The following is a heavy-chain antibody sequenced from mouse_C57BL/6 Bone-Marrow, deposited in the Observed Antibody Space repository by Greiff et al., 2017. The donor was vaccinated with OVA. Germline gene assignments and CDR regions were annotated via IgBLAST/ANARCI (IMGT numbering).Heavy chain of an antibody. V-gene: IGHV2-5*01. CDR2: IWRGGST. CDR3: AKKGATGTGAMDY. J-gene: IGHJ4*01. D-gene: IGHD4-1*01. CDR1: GFSLTSYG. Sequence: VQVVESGPGLVQPSQSLSITCTVSGFSLTSYGVHWVRQSPGKGLEWLGVIWRGGSTDYNAAFMSRLSITKDNSKSQVFFKMNSLQADDTAIYYCAKKGATGTGAMDYWGQGTSVTVSS.